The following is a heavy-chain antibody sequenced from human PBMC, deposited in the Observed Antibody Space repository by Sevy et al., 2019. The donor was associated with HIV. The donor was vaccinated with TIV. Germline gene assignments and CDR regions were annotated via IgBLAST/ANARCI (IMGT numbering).Heavy chain of an antibody. V-gene: IGHV3-15*01. Sequence: GGSLRLSCAGSGFSFKNVWRTWVRQTPGKGLEWVGHAKRKSDGGSIDYGSPVNGRFTISRDDSKDMLYLQMSSLKTEDTGVYYCATVLGAGAAGAFEIWGQGTMVTVSS. CDR1: GFSFKNVW. D-gene: IGHD1-26*01. J-gene: IGHJ3*02. CDR3: ATVLGAGAAGAFEI. CDR2: AKRKSDGGSI.